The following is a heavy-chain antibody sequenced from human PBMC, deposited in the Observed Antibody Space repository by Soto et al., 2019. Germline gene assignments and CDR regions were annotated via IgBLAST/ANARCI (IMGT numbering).Heavy chain of an antibody. V-gene: IGHV1-2*02. CDR3: AINSITGTTSLYYYYGMDV. Sequence: GASVKVSCKASGYTFTGYYMHWVRQAPGQGLEWMGWINPNSGGTNYAQKFQGRVTMTRDTSISTAYMELSRLRSDDTAVYYCAINSITGTTSLYYYYGMDVWGQGTTVTVSS. CDR2: INPNSGGT. CDR1: GYTFTGYY. D-gene: IGHD1-7*01. J-gene: IGHJ6*02.